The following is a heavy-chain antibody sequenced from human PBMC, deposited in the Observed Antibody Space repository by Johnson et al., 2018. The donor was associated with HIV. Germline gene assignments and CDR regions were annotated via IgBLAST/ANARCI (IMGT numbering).Heavy chain of an antibody. CDR3: AKVWTTVVTYDAFDI. CDR2: ISFDGSNK. V-gene: IGHV3-30*04. J-gene: IGHJ3*02. CDR1: GFTFSSYA. Sequence: QVQLVESGGDVVQPGRSLRLSCAASGFTFSSYAMHWVRKAPGKGLEWVAVISFDGSNKYYADSVKGRFTISRDNSESTLYLQMNNVRAEDTAVYYCAKVWTTVVTYDAFDIWGQGKMVTVFS. D-gene: IGHD4-23*01.